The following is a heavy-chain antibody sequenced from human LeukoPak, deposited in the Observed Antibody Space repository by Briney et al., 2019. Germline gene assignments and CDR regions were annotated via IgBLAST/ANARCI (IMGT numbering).Heavy chain of an antibody. J-gene: IGHJ4*02. CDR2: VSTSGSYI. CDR3: ARGEGLFDY. CDR1: GFTFGSYS. V-gene: IGHV3-21*01. Sequence: GGSLRLSCAVSGFTFGSYSMNWVRQAPGKGLEWVSFVSTSGSYIYYADSVKGRFTISRDNAKNSLYLQMNSLRAEDTAVYHCARGEGLFDYWGQGTRVTVSS.